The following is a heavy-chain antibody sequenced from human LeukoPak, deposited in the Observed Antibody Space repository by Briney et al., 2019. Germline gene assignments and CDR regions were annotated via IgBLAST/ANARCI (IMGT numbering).Heavy chain of an antibody. J-gene: IGHJ6*03. Sequence: SETLSLTCAVYGGSFSGYYWSWIRQPPGKGLERIGEINHSGSTNYNPSLKSRVTISVDTSKNQFSLKLSSVTAADTAVYYCASNPKNYDFWSGYYRYMDVWGKGTTVTVSS. D-gene: IGHD3-3*01. CDR1: GGSFSGYY. CDR2: INHSGST. CDR3: ASNPKNYDFWSGYYRYMDV. V-gene: IGHV4-34*01.